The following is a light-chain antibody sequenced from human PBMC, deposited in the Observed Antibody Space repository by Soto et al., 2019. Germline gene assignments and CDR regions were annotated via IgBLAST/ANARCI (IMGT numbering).Light chain of an antibody. Sequence: EIVMTQSPATLSVSPGERATLTCRASQSVRSNLAWYQQNPGQAPRLLIYGASTRATGIPARFSGSGSGTEFTLTISGLQSEDFAVYYCQQYNTWPLFFGPGTKVDIK. CDR3: QQYNTWPLF. CDR2: GAS. V-gene: IGKV3-15*01. CDR1: QSVRSN. J-gene: IGKJ3*01.